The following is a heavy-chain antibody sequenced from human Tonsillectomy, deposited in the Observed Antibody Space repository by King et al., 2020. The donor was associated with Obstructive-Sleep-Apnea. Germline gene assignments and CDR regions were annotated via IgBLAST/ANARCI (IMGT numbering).Heavy chain of an antibody. V-gene: IGHV3-66*01. CDR1: GFTVSYNY. Sequence: VQLVESGGDLVQPGGSLRLSCAASGFTVSYNYMSWVRQAPGKGLEWVSVIYSGGSTDYADSVKGRFTISRDNSKNTVYLQMNSLRAEDTAVYYCARDTGSSYFYGMDVWGRGTTVTVS. J-gene: IGHJ6*02. CDR3: ARDTGSSYFYGMDV. CDR2: IYSGGST. D-gene: IGHD3-10*01.